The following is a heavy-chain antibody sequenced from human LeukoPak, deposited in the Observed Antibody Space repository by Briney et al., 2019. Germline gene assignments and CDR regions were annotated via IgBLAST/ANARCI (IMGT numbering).Heavy chain of an antibody. V-gene: IGHV3-21*06. Sequence: GGSLRLSCSASGFTFSDYDMNWIRQVPGKGLEWISPISGRSSHTYYGDSVKGRFSISRDNAKNLLYLQMNGLGAEDTAVYYCGRAFPPLRTSSAGDLWGQGTLVTVSS. J-gene: IGHJ4*02. CDR2: ISGRSSHT. D-gene: IGHD3-16*01. CDR3: GRAFPPLRTSSAGDL. CDR1: GFTFSDYD.